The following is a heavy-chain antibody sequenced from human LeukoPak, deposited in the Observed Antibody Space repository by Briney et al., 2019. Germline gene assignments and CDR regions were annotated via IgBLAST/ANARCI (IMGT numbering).Heavy chain of an antibody. CDR2: IYYSGSS. CDR1: GGSISSGAYY. CDR3: ARNRDDYNSFDY. D-gene: IGHD5-24*01. J-gene: IGHJ4*02. V-gene: IGHV4-31*03. Sequence: SQTLSLTCTVSGGSISSGAYYWSWIRQHPGKGLEWIGYIYYSGSSYYNPSLRSRVTISVDTSKNHFSLKLSSVTAADTAVYYCARNRDDYNSFDYWGRGTLVTVSS.